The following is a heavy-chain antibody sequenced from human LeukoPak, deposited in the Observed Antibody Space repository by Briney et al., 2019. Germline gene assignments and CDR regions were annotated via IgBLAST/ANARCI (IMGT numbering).Heavy chain of an antibody. CDR1: GFTFSNYW. Sequence: PGGSLRLSCAASGFTFSNYWMHWVRQAPGKGLEWVTIIWFDGSNKYYADSVKGRVSISRDNSKNTLYLQMNSLRPEDTAVYYCARDRGTTSSSGWYFDPWGRGTLVTVSS. CDR2: IWFDGSNK. CDR3: ARDRGTTSSSGWYFDP. J-gene: IGHJ2*01. V-gene: IGHV3-33*08. D-gene: IGHD2-2*01.